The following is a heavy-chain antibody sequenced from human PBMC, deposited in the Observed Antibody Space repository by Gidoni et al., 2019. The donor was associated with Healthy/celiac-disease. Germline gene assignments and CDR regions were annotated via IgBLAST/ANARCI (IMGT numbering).Heavy chain of an antibody. CDR2: ISSSSSYI. V-gene: IGHV3-21*01. J-gene: IGHJ4*02. CDR1: GFTFSSYS. Sequence: EVQLVESGGGLVKPGGSLRLSCAASGFTFSSYSMNWVRQAPGKGLGWVSSISSSSSYIYYADSVKGRFTISRDNAKNSLYLQMNSLRAEDTAVYYCARDGSSIAAYYFDYWGQGTLVTVSS. CDR3: ARDGSSIAAYYFDY. D-gene: IGHD6-6*01.